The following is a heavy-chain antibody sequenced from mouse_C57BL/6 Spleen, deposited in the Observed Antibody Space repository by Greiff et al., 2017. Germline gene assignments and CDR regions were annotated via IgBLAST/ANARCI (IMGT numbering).Heavy chain of an antibody. CDR2: IDPEDGET. D-gene: IGHD1-1*01. CDR3: ARSDTTVAASDY. CDR1: GFNFKDYY. J-gene: IGHJ2*01. V-gene: IGHV14-2*01. Sequence: VQLQQSGAELVKPGASVKLSCTASGFNFKDYYMHWVKQRTEQGLEWIGWIDPEDGETKYAPKFQGKATITADKSSNTAYLQLSSLTSEDAAVYYCARSDTTVAASDYWGQGTTLTVSS.